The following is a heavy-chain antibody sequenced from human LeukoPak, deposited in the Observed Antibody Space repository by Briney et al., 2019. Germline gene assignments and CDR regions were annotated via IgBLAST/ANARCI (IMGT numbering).Heavy chain of an antibody. J-gene: IGHJ4*02. CDR2: ISYDGSNK. CDR3: AKAVGPGIAAAGTPSDY. CDR1: GFTFSSYG. Sequence: SGGSLRLSCAASGFTFSSYGMHWVRQAPGKGLEWVAVISYDGSNKYYADSVKGRFTISRDNSKNTLYLQMNSLRAEDTAVYYCAKAVGPGIAAAGTPSDYWGQGTLVTVSS. D-gene: IGHD6-13*01. V-gene: IGHV3-30*18.